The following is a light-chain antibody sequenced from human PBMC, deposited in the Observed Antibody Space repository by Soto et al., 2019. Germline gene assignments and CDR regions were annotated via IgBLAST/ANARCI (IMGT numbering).Light chain of an antibody. V-gene: IGKV3-20*01. J-gene: IGKJ4*01. CDR2: GAS. CDR1: QSVSSNY. CDR3: QQYGTSPLT. Sequence: EVVLTQSPGTLSLSTGERATLSCRASQSVSSNYLAWYQQKPGQAPRLLIYGASSRASGTPDRFSGSGSGTDFTLSISRLEPEDFAVYYCQQYGTSPLTFGGGTKVDIK.